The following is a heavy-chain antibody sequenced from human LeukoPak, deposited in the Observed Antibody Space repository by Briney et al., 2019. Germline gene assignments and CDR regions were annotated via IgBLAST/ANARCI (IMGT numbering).Heavy chain of an antibody. CDR2: IYYSGST. V-gene: IGHV4-59*12. J-gene: IGHJ6*03. Sequence: SETLSLTCTVSGGSISSYYWSWIRQPPGKGLEWIGYIYYSGSTYYNPSLKSRVTISVDTSKNQFSLKLSSVTAADTAVYYCARATVTSVYYYYYYMDVWGKGTTVTVSS. D-gene: IGHD4-17*01. CDR3: ARATVTSVYYYYYYMDV. CDR1: GGSISSYY.